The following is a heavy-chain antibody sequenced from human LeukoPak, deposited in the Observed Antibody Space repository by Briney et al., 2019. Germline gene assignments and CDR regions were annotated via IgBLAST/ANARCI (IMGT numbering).Heavy chain of an antibody. J-gene: IGHJ4*02. V-gene: IGHV1-24*01. CDR1: GYTLTELS. Sequence: WASVTVSCKVSGYTLTELSMHWVRQAPGKGLEWMGGFDPEDGETIYAQKFQGRVTMTRDTSTSTVYMELSSLRSEDTAVYYCARVADNYDILTGYYKAPFDYWGQGTLVTVSS. D-gene: IGHD3-9*01. CDR2: FDPEDGET. CDR3: ARVADNYDILTGYYKAPFDY.